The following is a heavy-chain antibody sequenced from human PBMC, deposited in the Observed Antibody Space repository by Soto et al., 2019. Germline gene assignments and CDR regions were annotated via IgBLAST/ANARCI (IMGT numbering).Heavy chain of an antibody. V-gene: IGHV1-69*12. Sequence: QVQLVQSGAEVKKPGSSVKVSCKASGGTFSSYAISWVRQAPGQGLEWMGGIIPIFGTANYAQKFQGRVTITADESTSTAYMELSSLRSEDTAVYYCARDRENTMVRGAQDAFDIWGQGTMVTVSS. CDR1: GGTFSSYA. CDR3: ARDRENTMVRGAQDAFDI. J-gene: IGHJ3*02. CDR2: IIPIFGTA. D-gene: IGHD3-10*01.